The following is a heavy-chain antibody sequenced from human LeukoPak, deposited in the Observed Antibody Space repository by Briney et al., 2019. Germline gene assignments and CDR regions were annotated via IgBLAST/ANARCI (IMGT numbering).Heavy chain of an antibody. J-gene: IGHJ4*02. D-gene: IGHD3-22*01. CDR2: INTNTGNP. Sequence: ASVKVSCKAFGYTFTDYTMNGVRQAPGQGLEWMGWINTNTGNPTYAQGFTGRIVFSLDTSVSTAYLQISSLKAEDTAVYYCARARGRFYDXXGPKLDYWGQGTLVTVSS. CDR1: GYTFTDYT. V-gene: IGHV7-4-1*02. CDR3: ARARGRFYDXXGPKLDY.